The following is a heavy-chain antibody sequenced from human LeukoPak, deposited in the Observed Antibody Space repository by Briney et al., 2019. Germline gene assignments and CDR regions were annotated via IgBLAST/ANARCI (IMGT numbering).Heavy chain of an antibody. Sequence: PGESLRLSCAASGFTFSSYSMSWVRKAPGKGLEWVAVISYDGSNKYYADSVKGRFTISRDNSKNTLYLQMNSLRAEDTAVYYCATADLYGDYVGYWGQGTLVTVSS. D-gene: IGHD4-17*01. V-gene: IGHV3-30*03. J-gene: IGHJ4*02. CDR1: GFTFSSYS. CDR2: ISYDGSNK. CDR3: ATADLYGDYVGY.